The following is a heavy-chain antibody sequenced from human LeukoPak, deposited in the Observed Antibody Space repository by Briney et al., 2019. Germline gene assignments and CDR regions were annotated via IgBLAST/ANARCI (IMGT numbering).Heavy chain of an antibody. Sequence: GGSLRPSCAASGFTFSSYWMSWVRQAPGKGLEWVSSISSSSSYIYYADSVKGRFTISRDNAKNSLYLQMNSLRAEDTAVYYCARDANPGYWGQGTLVTVSS. CDR3: ARDANPGY. CDR1: GFTFSSYW. CDR2: ISSSSSYI. V-gene: IGHV3-21*01. J-gene: IGHJ4*02.